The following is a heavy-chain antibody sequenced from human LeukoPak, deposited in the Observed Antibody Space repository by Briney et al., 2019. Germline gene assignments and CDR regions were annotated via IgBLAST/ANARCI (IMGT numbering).Heavy chain of an antibody. V-gene: IGHV1-8*01. CDR2: MNPNSGNT. CDR1: GYTFTSYD. D-gene: IGHD6-13*01. J-gene: IGHJ6*02. Sequence: GASVKVSCKASGYTFTSYDINWVRQATGQGLEWMGWMNPNSGNTGYAQKFQGRVTMTRNTSISTAYMELSSLRSEDTAVYYCARAEVLSWSLYYYYGMDVWGQGTTVTVSS. CDR3: ARAEVLSWSLYYYYGMDV.